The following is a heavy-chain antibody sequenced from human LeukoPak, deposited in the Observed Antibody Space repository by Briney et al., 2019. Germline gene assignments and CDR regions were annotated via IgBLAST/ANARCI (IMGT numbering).Heavy chain of an antibody. J-gene: IGHJ4*02. V-gene: IGHV3-74*01. CDR2: INSDGSTT. Sequence: GGSLRLSCAASGFTFSSYWMHWVRQAPGRGLVWVSRINSDGSTTAYADSVRGRFTISRDNAKNTLYLQMNSLRAEDTATYYCARDSSGYYPDFDYWGQGTLVTVSS. CDR3: ARDSSGYYPDFDY. D-gene: IGHD3-22*01. CDR1: GFTFSSYW.